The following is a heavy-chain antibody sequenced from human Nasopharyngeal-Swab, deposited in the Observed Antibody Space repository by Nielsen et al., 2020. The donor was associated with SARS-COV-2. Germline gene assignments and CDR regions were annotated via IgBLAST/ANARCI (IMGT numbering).Heavy chain of an antibody. V-gene: IGHV3-23*01. CDR2: ISGSGGST. CDR1: GFTLSRYA. CDR3: AKDLPKQQLAQYYYYGMDV. J-gene: IGHJ6*02. D-gene: IGHD6-13*01. Sequence: GGSLRLSCAASGFTLSRYAMSWVRQAPGKGMEWVSAISGSGGSTYYADSVKGRFTISRDNSKNTLYLQMNSLRAEDTAVYYCAKDLPKQQLAQYYYYGMDVWGQGTTVTVSS.